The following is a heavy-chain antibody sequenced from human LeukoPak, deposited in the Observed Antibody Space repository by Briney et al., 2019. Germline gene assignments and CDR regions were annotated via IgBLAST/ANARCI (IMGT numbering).Heavy chain of an antibody. CDR1: GYTFTGYY. Sequence: ASVKVSCKASGYTFTGYYMHWVRQAPGQGLEWMGWINPNSGGTNYAQKFQGRVTMTRDTSISTAYMELSRLRSDDTAVYYCARTCATYDYYYMDVWGKGTTVTVSS. CDR3: ARTCATYDYYYMDV. V-gene: IGHV1-2*02. J-gene: IGHJ6*03. CDR2: INPNSGGT.